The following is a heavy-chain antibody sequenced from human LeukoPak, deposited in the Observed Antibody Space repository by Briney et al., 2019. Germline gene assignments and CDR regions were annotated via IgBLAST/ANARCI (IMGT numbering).Heavy chain of an antibody. J-gene: IGHJ4*02. Sequence: GASVKVSCKASGGTFSSYAISWVRQAPGQGLEWMGWMNPNSGNTGYAQKFQGRVTMTRNTSISTAYMELSSLRSEDTAVYYCATWYRLTWSGYYIGGINFDYWGQGTLVTVSS. D-gene: IGHD3-3*01. CDR2: MNPNSGNT. CDR3: ATWYRLTWSGYYIGGINFDY. V-gene: IGHV1-8*02. CDR1: GGTFSSYA.